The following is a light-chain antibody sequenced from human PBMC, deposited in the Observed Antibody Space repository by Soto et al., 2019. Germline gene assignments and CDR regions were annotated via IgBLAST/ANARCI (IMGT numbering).Light chain of an antibody. CDR2: GAS. CDR1: QSVSSN. Sequence: ELVITQSPATMSVCPGEIATLSCRASQSVSSNLAWYQQKPGQAPRLLIFGASSRATGIPDRISGSGSGTDFTLTSIRLEPEDFSVYYCQQHRSAAWKCRQGTKA. J-gene: IGKJ1*01. CDR3: QQHRSAAWK. V-gene: IGKV3-20*01.